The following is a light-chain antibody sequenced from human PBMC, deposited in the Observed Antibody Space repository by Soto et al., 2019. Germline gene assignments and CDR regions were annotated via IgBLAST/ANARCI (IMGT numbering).Light chain of an antibody. Sequence: QSVLTQSPSVSAAPGQKVTISCSGSSSNIGNDYVSWYQQSPGTAPKLLIYDNNKRPSGIPDRFSASKSGTSATLAITGLQTGDEADYYCGTWDGSLSVGVFGGGTKVTVL. CDR1: SSNIGNDY. V-gene: IGLV1-51*01. J-gene: IGLJ2*01. CDR2: DNN. CDR3: GTWDGSLSVGV.